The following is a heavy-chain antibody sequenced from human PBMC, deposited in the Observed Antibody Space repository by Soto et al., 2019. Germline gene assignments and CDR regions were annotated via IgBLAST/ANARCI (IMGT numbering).Heavy chain of an antibody. CDR2: IRYSWTA. CDR3: ARRHIAVSEKDHCFDP. V-gene: IGHV4-39*01. CDR1: GDSISVTDYY. Sequence: PSETMSLTCSVFGDSISVTDYYWAWIRQPLGKGMEWFGDIRYSWTAYYNPSLKSRVTMSVDTSSNQFSLKVTSVTAADTGLYYCARRHIAVSEKDHCFDPWGQGTQHTVSS. J-gene: IGHJ5*01. D-gene: IGHD6-19*01.